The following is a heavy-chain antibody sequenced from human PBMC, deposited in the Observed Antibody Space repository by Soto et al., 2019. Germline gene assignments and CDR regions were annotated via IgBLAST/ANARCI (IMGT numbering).Heavy chain of an antibody. J-gene: IGHJ3*02. CDR3: ARGRSYYDSSVPAFDI. CDR2: IHSGGNI. Sequence: EVQLVESGGGLVQPGGSLRLSCAASGFTVSHNDMSWVRQAPGKGLEWVSMIHSGGNIYYTDSVKGRFTISRDNSKKTLYLQMNSLRAEDTAVYYCARGRSYYDSSVPAFDIWGQGTMVTVSS. CDR1: GFTVSHND. D-gene: IGHD3-22*01. V-gene: IGHV3-66*01.